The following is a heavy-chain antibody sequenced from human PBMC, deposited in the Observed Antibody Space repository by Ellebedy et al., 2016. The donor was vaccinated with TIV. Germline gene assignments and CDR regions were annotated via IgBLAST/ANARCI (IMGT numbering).Heavy chain of an antibody. Sequence: GESLKISXKGSGYSFTSYWIGWVRQMPGKGLEWMGIIYPGDSDTRYSPSFQGQVTISADKSISTAYLQWNSLKASDTAMYYCARLAQTTVTTGGYFDYWGQGTLVTVSS. CDR2: IYPGDSDT. J-gene: IGHJ4*02. CDR3: ARLAQTTVTTGGYFDY. CDR1: GYSFTSYW. D-gene: IGHD4-17*01. V-gene: IGHV5-51*01.